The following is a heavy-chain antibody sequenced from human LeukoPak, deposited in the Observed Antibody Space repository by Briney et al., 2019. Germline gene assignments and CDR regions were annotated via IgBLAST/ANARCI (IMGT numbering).Heavy chain of an antibody. Sequence: SEALSLTCTVSGGSISRSSYYWGWIRQPPGKGLEGIGSIYYSGSTYYNPSLKSRVTISVDTSKNQFSLKLSSVTAADTAVYYCARDIVLMVYNVGFDYWGQGTLVTVSS. CDR1: GGSISRSSYY. D-gene: IGHD2-8*01. CDR3: ARDIVLMVYNVGFDY. CDR2: IYYSGST. V-gene: IGHV4-39*07. J-gene: IGHJ4*02.